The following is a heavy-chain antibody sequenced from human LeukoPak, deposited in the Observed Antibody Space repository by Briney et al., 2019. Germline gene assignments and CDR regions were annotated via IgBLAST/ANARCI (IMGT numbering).Heavy chain of an antibody. CDR3: ARGPEDCSSTSCHGYYMDV. V-gene: IGHV3-7*01. J-gene: IGHJ6*03. CDR2: IRQDGSEK. CDR1: GFTFSSYW. Sequence: PGGSLRLSCAASGFTFSSYWMSWVRQAPGKGLEWVANIRQDGSEKYYVDSVKGRFTISRDNAKNSLYLQMNSLRAEDTAVYYCARGPEDCSSTSCHGYYMDVWGKGTTVTVSS. D-gene: IGHD2-2*01.